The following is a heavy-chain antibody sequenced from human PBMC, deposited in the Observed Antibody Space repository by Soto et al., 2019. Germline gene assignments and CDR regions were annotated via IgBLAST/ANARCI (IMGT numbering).Heavy chain of an antibody. CDR3: ARAVPGRDTAMDDYFDY. CDR1: GGSISSGDYY. CDR2: IYYSGST. D-gene: IGHD5-18*01. Sequence: SETLSLTCTVSGGSISSGDYYWSWIRQPPGKGLEWIGYIYYSGSTYYNPSLKSRVTISVDTSKNQFSLKLSSVTAADTAVYYCARAVPGRDTAMDDYFDYWGQGTLVTVSS. J-gene: IGHJ4*02. V-gene: IGHV4-30-4*01.